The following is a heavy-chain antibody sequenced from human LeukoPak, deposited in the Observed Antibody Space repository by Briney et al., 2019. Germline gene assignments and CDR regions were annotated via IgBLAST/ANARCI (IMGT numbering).Heavy chain of an antibody. CDR3: ASFGISWRSSY. J-gene: IGHJ4*02. CDR1: GFSFSSHW. CDR2: ISDDGSYT. Sequence: GGSLRLSCAASGFSFSSHWVHWVRQAPGKGLVWVSRISDDGSYTSNVDSVKGQFTISRDNVNNMLYLHMNSLRAEDTAVCYCASFGISWRSSYWGQGTLVTVSS. V-gene: IGHV3-74*01. D-gene: IGHD2-21*01.